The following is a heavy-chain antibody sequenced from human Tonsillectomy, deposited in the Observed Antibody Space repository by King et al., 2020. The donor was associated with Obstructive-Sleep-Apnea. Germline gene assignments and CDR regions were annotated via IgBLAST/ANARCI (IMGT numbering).Heavy chain of an antibody. CDR2: ISSSSSTV. CDR3: ARDSAITIFTLDS. D-gene: IGHD3-9*01. CDR1: GFTFSSYS. V-gene: IGHV3-48*04. Sequence: VQLVESGGGFVQPGGSLRLSCAASGFTFSSYSMNWVRQAPGKGLEWVSYISSSSSTVYYADSVKGRFTISRDNAKNSLYLQMNSLRAEDTAVYYCARDSAITIFTLDSWGQGTLVTVSS. J-gene: IGHJ5*01.